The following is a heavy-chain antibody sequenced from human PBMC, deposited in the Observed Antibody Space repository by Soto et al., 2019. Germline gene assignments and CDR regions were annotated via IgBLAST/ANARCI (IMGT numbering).Heavy chain of an antibody. CDR1: GYTFTSYG. CDR3: AREGATLGYSYFDY. D-gene: IGHD1-26*01. J-gene: IGHJ4*02. CDR2: ISAYNGNT. V-gene: IGHV1-18*04. Sequence: ASVKVSCKASGYTFTSYGISWVRQAPGQGLEWMGWISAYNGNTNYAQKLQGRVTMTTDTSTSTAYMVLRSLRSDDTAMYYCAREGATLGYSYFDYWGQGTLVTVSS.